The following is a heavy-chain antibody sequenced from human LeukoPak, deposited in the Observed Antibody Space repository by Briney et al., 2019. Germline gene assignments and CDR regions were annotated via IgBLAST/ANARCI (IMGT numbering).Heavy chain of an antibody. CDR3: ARGYCSSGTCPSFDY. CDR1: GDSITSINW. CDR2: THHSGST. V-gene: IGHV4-4*02. D-gene: IGHD2-15*01. Sequence: PSGTLSLTCAVSGDSITSINWWNWVRQAPGKGLEWIGETHHSGSTYHNPSLKSRVTISVDRSKNQFSLELNSVTAADTAVYYCARGYCSSGTCPSFDYWGQGTLVTVSS. J-gene: IGHJ4*02.